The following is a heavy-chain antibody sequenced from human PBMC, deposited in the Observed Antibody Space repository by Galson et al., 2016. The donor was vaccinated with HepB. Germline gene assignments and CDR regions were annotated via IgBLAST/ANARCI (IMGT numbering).Heavy chain of an antibody. D-gene: IGHD4-11*01. CDR1: GYSFSNYW. J-gene: IGHJ4*02. CDR3: ARLPSVYSNYVSPFDY. Sequence: QSGAEVKKPGESLKISCKGSGYSFSNYWIGWVRQMPGKGLEWMGIIYPGDSNTRYSPSFQGQVTISADKSISTAYLQWSSLKASDTAIFYCARLPSVYSNYVSPFDYWGQGTLVTVSS. V-gene: IGHV5-51*01. CDR2: IYPGDSNT.